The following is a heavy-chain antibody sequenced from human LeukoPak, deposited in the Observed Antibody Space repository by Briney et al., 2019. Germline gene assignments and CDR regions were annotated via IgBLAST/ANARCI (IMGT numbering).Heavy chain of an antibody. V-gene: IGHV3-21*01. D-gene: IGHD2-2*01. CDR1: GFTFSSYN. J-gene: IGHJ4*02. Sequence: GGSLRLSCAASGFTFSSYNMDWVRQAPGKGLEWVSFIDSTSRYIYQADSVKGRFTISRDNAKSSVFLQMNSLRAEDTAVYYCARVGGHCSSTSCPPPDYWGQGTLVTVSS. CDR2: IDSTSRYI. CDR3: ARVGGHCSSTSCPPPDY.